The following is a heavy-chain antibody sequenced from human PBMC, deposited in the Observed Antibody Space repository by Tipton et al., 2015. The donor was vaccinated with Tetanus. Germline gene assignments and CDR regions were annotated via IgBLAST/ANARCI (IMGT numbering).Heavy chain of an antibody. CDR3: AKDSGFMGWAYPDGGGHTRDYYGPDV. J-gene: IGHJ6*02. CDR1: GFSFDDYT. V-gene: IGHV3-43*01. Sequence: GSLRLSCAASGFSFDDYTMHWVRQSPGTGLEWVSLISWKTGRTYYADSVKGRFTISRDNSKNSLFLQMNSLRTEDTGVYFCAKDSGFMGWAYPDGGGHTRDYYGPDVWGQGTAVTVSS. CDR2: ISWKTGRT. D-gene: IGHD2-15*01.